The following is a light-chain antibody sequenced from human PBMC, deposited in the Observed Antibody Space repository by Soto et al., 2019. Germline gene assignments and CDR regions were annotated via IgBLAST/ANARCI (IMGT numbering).Light chain of an antibody. CDR3: QQYYSIPLT. CDR2: WAS. J-gene: IGKJ4*01. Sequence: DIVMTQSPDSLAVSLGERATINCKSSQSVLYNSNNTNYLAWYQQKPGQPPKLLIYWASARESGGPDRFSGSGSGTDFTLTIGSLQAEDVAVYYCQQYYSIPLTFGGGPKVEIK. CDR1: QSVLYNSNNTNY. V-gene: IGKV4-1*01.